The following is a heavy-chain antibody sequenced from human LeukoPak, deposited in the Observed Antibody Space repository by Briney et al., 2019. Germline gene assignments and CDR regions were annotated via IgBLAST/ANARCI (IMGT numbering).Heavy chain of an antibody. CDR3: ARVGQQRYYYYYMYV. V-gene: IGHV1-69*13. CDR2: IIPIFDTA. CDR1: VGTFSSYA. J-gene: IGHJ6*03. D-gene: IGHD1-1*01. Sequence: GASVKVSCKAPVGTFSSYAISWVRQAPGQGREWMGRIIPIFDTANYAQKFQGIVTITADESTSTAYMDLSSLRSEDTAVYYCARVGQQRYYYYYMYVWGKGTTVTISS.